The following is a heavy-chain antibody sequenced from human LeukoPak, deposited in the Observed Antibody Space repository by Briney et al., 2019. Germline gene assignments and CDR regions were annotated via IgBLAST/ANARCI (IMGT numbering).Heavy chain of an antibody. Sequence: GGSLRLSCAASGFTVSSNYMSWVRQAPGKGVEWVSVTYSNGRTYYADSVKGRFTISRDISKNTLYLQMNSLRAEDTAVYYCARVLSGRGSLYDYYYYTDVWGKGTTVTISS. J-gene: IGHJ6*03. CDR3: ARVLSGRGSLYDYYYYTDV. D-gene: IGHD3-10*01. CDR1: GFTVSSNY. CDR2: TYSNGRT. V-gene: IGHV3-53*01.